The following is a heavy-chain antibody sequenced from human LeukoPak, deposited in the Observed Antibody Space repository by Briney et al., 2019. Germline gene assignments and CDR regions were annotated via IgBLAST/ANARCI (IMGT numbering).Heavy chain of an antibody. CDR3: ARLSQQQGDFDY. CDR1: GYSISSGYY. J-gene: IGHJ4*02. Sequence: TSETLSLTCAVSGYSISSGYYWGWIRQPPGKGLEWIGSIYHSGSTYYNPSLKSRVTISVDTSKNQFSLKLSSVTAADTAVYYCARLSQQQGDFDYWGQGTLVTVSS. D-gene: IGHD6-13*01. CDR2: IYHSGST. V-gene: IGHV4-38-2*01.